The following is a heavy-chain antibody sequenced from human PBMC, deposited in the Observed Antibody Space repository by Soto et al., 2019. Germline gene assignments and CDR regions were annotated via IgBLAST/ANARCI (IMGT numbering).Heavy chain of an antibody. V-gene: IGHV4-30-4*08. D-gene: IGHD3-22*01. CDR3: ARAYYYDSSGSDY. Sequence: TSETLSLTCAVSGGSISSSYYWSWIRQPPGKGLEWIGYIYYSGSTYYNPSLKSRVTISVDTSKNQFSLKLSSVTAADTAVYYCARAYYYDSSGSDYWGQGTLVTVSS. J-gene: IGHJ4*02. CDR2: IYYSGST. CDR1: GGSISSSYY.